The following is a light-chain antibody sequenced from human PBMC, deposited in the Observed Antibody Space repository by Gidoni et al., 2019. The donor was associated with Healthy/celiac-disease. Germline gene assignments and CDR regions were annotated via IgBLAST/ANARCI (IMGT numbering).Light chain of an antibody. V-gene: IGLV1-40*01. CDR1: SSNIGAGYD. J-gene: IGLJ2*01. CDR2: GNS. CDR3: QSYDSSLSHVV. Sequence: QSVLTQPPSVSGAPGQRVTISCTGSSSNIGAGYDVHWYQQLPGTAPKLLIYGNSKRPSGVPDRFSGSKSGTSAPLAITGLQAEDEADYYCQSYDSSLSHVVFGGGTKLTVL.